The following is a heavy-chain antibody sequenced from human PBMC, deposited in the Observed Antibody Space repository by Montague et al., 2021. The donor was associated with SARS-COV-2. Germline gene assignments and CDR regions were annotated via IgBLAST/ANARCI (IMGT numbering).Heavy chain of an antibody. Sequence: SETLSLTCAVYGGSFGDYSWNWIRQSPGKGLEWIGEIVYGGSSNYSPSLKSRVTISLDRSKKQISLKINSVTAADTAAYYCTRGRRTPNYYADRGYFFDYWGLGTLVTVSS. CDR2: IVYGGSS. V-gene: IGHV4-34*01. J-gene: IGHJ4*02. CDR3: TRGRRTPNYYADRGYFFDY. CDR1: GGSFGDYS. D-gene: IGHD3-16*01.